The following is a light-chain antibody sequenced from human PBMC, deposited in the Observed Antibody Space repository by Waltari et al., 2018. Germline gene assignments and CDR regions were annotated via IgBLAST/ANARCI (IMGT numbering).Light chain of an antibody. CDR1: PAISNNY. Sequence: EIVLTQSPDTLSLSPGERVTLSCRASPAISNNYSAWYQQKPGQAPRLPIYAASRKATGIPDRFSGGGSETDFTLTISRLESEDSAVYYCQQYGSSFGGGTKVEIK. V-gene: IGKV3-20*01. J-gene: IGKJ4*01. CDR3: QQYGSS. CDR2: AAS.